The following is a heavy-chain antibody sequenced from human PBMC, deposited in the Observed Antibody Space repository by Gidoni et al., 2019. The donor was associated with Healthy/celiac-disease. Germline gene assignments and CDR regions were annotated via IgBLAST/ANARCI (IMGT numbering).Heavy chain of an antibody. CDR2: ISWNSGSI. V-gene: IGHV3-9*01. Sequence: EVQLVESGGGLVQPGRSLRLSCAASGFTFDDYAMHWVRQAPGKGLEWVSGISWNSGSIGYADSVKGRFTISRDNAKNSLYLQMNSLRAEDTALYYCARAGVRHYFDYWGQGTLVTVSS. J-gene: IGHJ4*02. CDR1: GFTFDDYA. CDR3: ARAGVRHYFDY. D-gene: IGHD2-8*01.